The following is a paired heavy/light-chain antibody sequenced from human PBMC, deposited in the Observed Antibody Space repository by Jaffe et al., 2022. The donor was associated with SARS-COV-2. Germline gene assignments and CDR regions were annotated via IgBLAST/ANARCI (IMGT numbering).Heavy chain of an antibody. CDR2: INPGNGNT. Sequence: QVQFVQSGAEVMQPGASVKVSCKASGYTFTSYAVHWVRQAPGQRLEWMGWINPGNGNTRHSQNFQGRLTITRDASASTVYMELISLRSEDTAVYYCARLDYSYGSFDFWGQGTLVTVSS. J-gene: IGHJ4*02. D-gene: IGHD5-18*01. V-gene: IGHV1-3*01. CDR3: ARLDYSYGSFDF. CDR1: GYTFTSYA.
Light chain of an antibody. J-gene: IGLJ2*01. Sequence: SYELTQPPSVSVSPGQTARVTCSGDALAKKYAYWYQQMPGQAPILVIYKDIERPSGIPARFSGFRSGTTVTLIISGVRAEDEADYYCQSVDSSANNVIFGGGTKLTVL. CDR2: KDI. CDR3: QSVDSSANNVI. CDR1: ALAKKY. V-gene: IGLV3-25*03.